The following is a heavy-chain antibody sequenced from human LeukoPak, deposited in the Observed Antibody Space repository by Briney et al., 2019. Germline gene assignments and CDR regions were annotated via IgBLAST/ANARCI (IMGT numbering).Heavy chain of an antibody. V-gene: IGHV3-30-3*01. D-gene: IGHD3-10*01. CDR2: ISYDGSNK. CDR3: ARDPTQDGSGSYPSDY. Sequence: GGSLRLSCAASGFTFSGYAMRWVRQAPGKGLEWVAVISYDGSNKHYADSVKGRFTISRDNSKNTLYLEMNSLRAEDTAVYYCARDPTQDGSGSYPSDYWGQGTLVTVSS. J-gene: IGHJ4*02. CDR1: GFTFSGYA.